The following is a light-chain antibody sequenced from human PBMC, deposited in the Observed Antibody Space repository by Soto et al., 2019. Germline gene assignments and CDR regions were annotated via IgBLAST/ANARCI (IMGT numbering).Light chain of an antibody. J-gene: IGKJ1*01. V-gene: IGKV3-15*01. CDR2: GAS. Sequence: EVGMSQSPVTLSVSPGERVTLSCRASQSISSNLAWFQQKPGQAPRLLIYGASTRATGIPARFSGSGSGTEFTLTISSLQSEDFAVYYCQQYNNWPRTFGQGTKVDIK. CDR1: QSISSN. CDR3: QQYNNWPRT.